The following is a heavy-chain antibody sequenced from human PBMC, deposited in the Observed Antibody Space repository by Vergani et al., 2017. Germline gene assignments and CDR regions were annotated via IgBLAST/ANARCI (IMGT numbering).Heavy chain of an antibody. D-gene: IGHD5-18*01. CDR3: ARGGRGGYSYGSSYDYGMDV. V-gene: IGHV4-34*01. CDR1: GGSFSGYY. Sequence: QVQLQQWGAGLLKPSETLSLTCAVYGGSFSGYYWSWIRQPPGKGLEWIGEINHSGSTNYNPSLKSRVTISVDTSKNQFSLKLSSVTAADTAVYYCARGGRGGYSYGSSYDYGMDVWGQGTTVTVSS. CDR2: INHSGST. J-gene: IGHJ6*02.